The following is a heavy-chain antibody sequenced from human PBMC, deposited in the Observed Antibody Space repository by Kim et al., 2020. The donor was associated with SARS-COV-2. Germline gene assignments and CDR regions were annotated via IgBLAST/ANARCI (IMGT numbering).Heavy chain of an antibody. CDR1: GFTFSSYA. D-gene: IGHD6-6*01. CDR2: ISSNGGST. Sequence: GGSLRLSCSASGFTFSSYAMHWVRQAPGKGLEYVSAISSNGGSTYYADSVKGRFTISRDNSKNTLYLQMSSLRAEDTAVYYCVKAHFGSSSSSTTFDYWGQGTLVTVSS. CDR3: VKAHFGSSSSSTTFDY. J-gene: IGHJ4*02. V-gene: IGHV3-64D*09.